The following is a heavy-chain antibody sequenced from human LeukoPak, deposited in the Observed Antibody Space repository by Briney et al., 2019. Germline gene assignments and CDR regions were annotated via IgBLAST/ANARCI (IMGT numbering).Heavy chain of an antibody. V-gene: IGHV3-48*01. Sequence: GGSLRLSCAVSGFTFSTYAMNWVRQAPGKGLEWVSYISSSSRTIHYADSVKGRFTTSRDNAKNSVFLQMSSLRPEDTAVYYCAKGEYHQDGIGENRFDNWGQGALVAVSS. CDR1: GFTFSTYA. CDR3: AKGEYHQDGIGENRFDN. D-gene: IGHD5-24*01. CDR2: ISSSSRTI. J-gene: IGHJ4*02.